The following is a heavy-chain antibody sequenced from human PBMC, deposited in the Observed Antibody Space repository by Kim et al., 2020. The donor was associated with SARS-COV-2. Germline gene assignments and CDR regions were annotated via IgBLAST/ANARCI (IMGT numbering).Heavy chain of an antibody. V-gene: IGHV3-74*01. D-gene: IGHD7-27*01. J-gene: IGHJ4*01. CDR2: LNPDGTAT. CDR3: TKAGASAGYGNWGY. CDR1: GFTFSGYG. Sequence: GGSLRLSCAASGFTFSGYGMHWVRQAPGKGLVWVSRLNPDGTATTYADSVKGRFAISRDNAKNTLYLQMNSLRADDTAVYYCTKAGASAGYGNWGYWV.